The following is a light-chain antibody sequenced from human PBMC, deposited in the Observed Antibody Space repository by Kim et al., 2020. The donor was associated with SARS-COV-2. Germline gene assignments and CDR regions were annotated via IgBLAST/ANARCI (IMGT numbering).Light chain of an antibody. CDR1: NIGSKS. J-gene: IGLJ2*01. Sequence: VSGAQGKTARITCGGNNIGSKSVHWYQQKPGQAPVLVIYYDSDRPSGIPERFSGSNSGNTATLTISRVEAGDEADYYCQVCDSGVVCGGGTQLTGL. CDR2: YDS. CDR3: QVCDSGVV. V-gene: IGLV3-21*04.